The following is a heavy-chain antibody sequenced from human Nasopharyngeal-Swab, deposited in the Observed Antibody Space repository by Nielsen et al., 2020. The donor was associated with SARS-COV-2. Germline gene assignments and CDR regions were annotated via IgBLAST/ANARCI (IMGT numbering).Heavy chain of an antibody. D-gene: IGHD5-24*01. V-gene: IGHV1-46*01. CDR1: GYTFTSYY. Sequence: ASVKVSCKASGYTFTSYYMHWVRQAPGQGLEWMGIINPSGGSTSYAQKFQGRVTMTGDTSTSTVYMELSSLRSEDTAVYYCARGGEMATITRDAFDIWGQGTMVTVSS. CDR3: ARGGEMATITRDAFDI. CDR2: INPSGGST. J-gene: IGHJ3*02.